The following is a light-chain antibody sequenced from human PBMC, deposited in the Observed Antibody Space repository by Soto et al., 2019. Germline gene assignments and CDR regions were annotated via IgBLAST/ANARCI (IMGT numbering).Light chain of an antibody. CDR1: EGVASNY. J-gene: IGKJ4*02. V-gene: IGKV3-20*01. CDR2: TAS. CDR3: LQYGLPWWA. Sequence: LWQEGRARLSGMDSEGVASNYLAWYQQKPGRAPRLLIYTASTRATDIPDRFSGSGSGTDFTLTVCGLGPQADPVYRCLQYGLPWWAFAGGTKVDIK.